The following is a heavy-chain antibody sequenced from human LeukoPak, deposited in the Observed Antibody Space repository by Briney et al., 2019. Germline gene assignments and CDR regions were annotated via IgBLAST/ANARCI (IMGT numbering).Heavy chain of an antibody. Sequence: GESLKISCKGSGYSFTSYWIGWVRQMPGKGLEWMGIIYPGDSDTRYSPSFQGQVTISADKSISTAYLQWSSLKASDTAMYYCARIPITLGYCSSTSFCAFDIWGQGTMVTVSS. CDR2: IYPGDSDT. CDR3: ARIPITLGYCSSTSFCAFDI. CDR1: GYSFTSYW. J-gene: IGHJ3*02. D-gene: IGHD2-2*01. V-gene: IGHV5-51*01.